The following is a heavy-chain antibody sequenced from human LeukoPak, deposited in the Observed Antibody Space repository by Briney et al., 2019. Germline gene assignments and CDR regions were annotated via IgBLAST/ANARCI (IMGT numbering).Heavy chain of an antibody. Sequence: SETLSLTCTVSGGSISSSSYYWGSIRQPPGKGLEWIGSSYYSGRTYYNPSLKSRVTISVDTSKNQFSLKLSSVTAADTAVYYCARHGLEYSSSWGSHAFDIWGQGTMVTVSS. CDR1: GGSISSSSYY. CDR2: SYYSGRT. V-gene: IGHV4-39*01. CDR3: ARHGLEYSSSWGSHAFDI. D-gene: IGHD6-6*01. J-gene: IGHJ3*02.